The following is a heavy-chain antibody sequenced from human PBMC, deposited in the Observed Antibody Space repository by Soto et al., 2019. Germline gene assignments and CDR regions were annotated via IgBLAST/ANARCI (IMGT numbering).Heavy chain of an antibody. CDR1: GGTFSSYA. V-gene: IGHV1-69*06. Sequence: GASVKVSCKASGGTFSSYAISWVRQAPGQGLGWMGGIIPIFGTANYAQKFQGRVTITADKSTSTAYMELSSLRSEDTAVYYCARDGRSYNWSDERHIYYYGMDVWGQGTTVTVSS. CDR2: IIPIFGTA. D-gene: IGHD1-20*01. CDR3: ARDGRSYNWSDERHIYYYGMDV. J-gene: IGHJ6*02.